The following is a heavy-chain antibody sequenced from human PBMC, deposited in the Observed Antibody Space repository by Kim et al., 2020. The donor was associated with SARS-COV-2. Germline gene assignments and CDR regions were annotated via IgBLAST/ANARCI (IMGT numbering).Heavy chain of an antibody. D-gene: IGHD3-22*01. V-gene: IGHV1-58*01. CDR1: GFTFTSSA. CDR3: AAFRPVPLPGPLSDRYYYDSSGYYLRDYYYGMDV. J-gene: IGHJ6*02. Sequence: SVKVSCKASGFTFTSSAVQWVRQARGQRLEWIGWIVVGSGNTNYAQKFQERVTITRDMSTSTAYMELSSLRSEDTAVYYCAAFRPVPLPGPLSDRYYYDSSGYYLRDYYYGMDVWGQGTTVPVSS. CDR2: IVVGSGNT.